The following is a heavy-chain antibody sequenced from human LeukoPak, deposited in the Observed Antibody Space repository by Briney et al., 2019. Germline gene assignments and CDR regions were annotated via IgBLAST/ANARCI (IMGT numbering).Heavy chain of an antibody. V-gene: IGHV4-34*01. CDR3: ARRRASGHYFDY. CDR1: GGSISGYY. Sequence: SETLSLTCTVSGGSISGYYWSWIRQPPGKGLEWIGEINHSGSTNYNPSLKSRVTISVDTSKNQFSLKLSSVTAADTAVYYCARRRASGHYFDYWGQGTLVTVSS. J-gene: IGHJ4*02. D-gene: IGHD1-26*01. CDR2: INHSGST.